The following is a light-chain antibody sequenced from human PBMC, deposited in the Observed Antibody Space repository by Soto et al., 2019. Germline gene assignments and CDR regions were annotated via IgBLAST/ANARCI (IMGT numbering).Light chain of an antibody. CDR3: QEYDSYSYA. V-gene: IGKV1-5*01. CDR1: ESVSMW. Sequence: DLQMTQSPSTLSASVGDRVTITCRASESVSMWLAWYQQKPGKAPKLLIYDATTLENGVPSRFSGRSSDTEFTLTISGLQRDDFATYYCQEYDSYSYAFGQGTKLE. J-gene: IGKJ2*01. CDR2: DAT.